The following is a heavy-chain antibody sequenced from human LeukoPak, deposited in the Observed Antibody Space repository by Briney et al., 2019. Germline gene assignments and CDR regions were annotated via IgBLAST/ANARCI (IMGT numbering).Heavy chain of an antibody. J-gene: IGHJ4*02. V-gene: IGHV3-30-3*01. CDR3: AKDALRKGSSWADYFDY. Sequence: GGSLRLSCAASGFTFSSYAMHWVRQAPGKGLEWVAVISYDGSNKYYADSVKGRFTISRDNSKNTLYLQMNSLRAGDTAVYYCAKDALRKGSSWADYFDYWGQGTLVTVSS. D-gene: IGHD6-13*01. CDR1: GFTFSSYA. CDR2: ISYDGSNK.